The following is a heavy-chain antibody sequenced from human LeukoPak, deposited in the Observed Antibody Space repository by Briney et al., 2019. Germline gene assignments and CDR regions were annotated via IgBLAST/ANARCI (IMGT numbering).Heavy chain of an antibody. D-gene: IGHD3-22*01. Sequence: GASVKLSCKASGYTFTGYYMHWVRQAPGQGLEWMGWINPNSGGTNYAQKFQGRVTMTRDTSISTAYMELSRLRSDDTAVYYCARVNQNQWLSLDYWGEGTLVTVSS. CDR3: ARVNQNQWLSLDY. CDR2: INPNSGGT. J-gene: IGHJ4*02. V-gene: IGHV1-2*02. CDR1: GYTFTGYY.